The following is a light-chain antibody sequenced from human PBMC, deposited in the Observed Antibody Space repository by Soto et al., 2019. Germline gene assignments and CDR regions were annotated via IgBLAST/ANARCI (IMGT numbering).Light chain of an antibody. J-gene: IGKJ1*01. CDR2: KAS. Sequence: DIQMTQSPSTLSASVGDRVTITCRASQSISSWLAWYQQKTGKAPKLLIYKASSLESGIPSRFSGSGSGPEVTLIISRLQPDDFSTYYYQQYNSYSWTFGQGTKVEFK. CDR3: QQYNSYSWT. CDR1: QSISSW. V-gene: IGKV1-5*03.